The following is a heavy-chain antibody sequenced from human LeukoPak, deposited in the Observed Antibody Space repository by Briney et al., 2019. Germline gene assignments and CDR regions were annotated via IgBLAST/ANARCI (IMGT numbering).Heavy chain of an antibody. J-gene: IGHJ4*02. CDR1: GFTFSSYE. D-gene: IGHD1-26*01. Sequence: GGSLRLSCAASGFTFSSYEMNWVRQAPGKGLEWVSYISSSGSTIYYADSVKGRFTISRDNAKNSLYLQMNSLRAEDTAVYYCASGGWELLFDCWGQGTLVTVSS. CDR2: ISSSGSTI. V-gene: IGHV3-48*03. CDR3: ASGGWELLFDC.